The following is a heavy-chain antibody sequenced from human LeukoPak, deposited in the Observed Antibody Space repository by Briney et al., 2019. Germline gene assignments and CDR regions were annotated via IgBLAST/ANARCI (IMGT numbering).Heavy chain of an antibody. CDR3: ARLRIVGATTIDY. D-gene: IGHD1-26*01. V-gene: IGHV4-39*01. Sequence: SETLSLTCTVSGGSTSSSSYYWGWIRQPPGKGLEWIGSIYYSGSTYYNPSLKSRVTISVDTSKNQFSLKLSSVTAADTAVYYCARLRIVGATTIDYWGRGTLVTVSS. J-gene: IGHJ4*02. CDR2: IYYSGST. CDR1: GGSTSSSSYY.